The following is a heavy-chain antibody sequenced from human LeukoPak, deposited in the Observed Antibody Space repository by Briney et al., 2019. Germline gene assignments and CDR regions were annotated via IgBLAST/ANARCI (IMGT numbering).Heavy chain of an antibody. CDR1: GGSISSSNW. V-gene: IGHV4-4*02. Sequence: SETLSLTCAVSGGSISSSNWWSWVRQPPGKGLEWIGEIYHSGSTNYNPSLKSRVTISVDRSKNQFSLKLSSVTAADTAVYYCARASPIYYDSSGYYYAATNNWFDPWGQGTLVTVSS. CDR2: IYHSGST. CDR3: ARASPIYYDSSGYYYAATNNWFDP. J-gene: IGHJ5*02. D-gene: IGHD3-22*01.